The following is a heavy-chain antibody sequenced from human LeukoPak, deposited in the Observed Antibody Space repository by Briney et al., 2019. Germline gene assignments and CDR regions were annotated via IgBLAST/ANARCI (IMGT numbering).Heavy chain of an antibody. CDR3: AREADSSGWPFDY. V-gene: IGHV7-4-1*02. CDR1: GYTFTGYA. Sequence: ASVKVSCKASGYTFTGYAMNWVRQAPGQGLEWMGWINTNTGNPTYAQGFTGRFVFSLDTSVSTTYLQISSLKAEDTAVYYCAREADSSGWPFDYWGQGTLVTVSS. D-gene: IGHD6-19*01. J-gene: IGHJ4*02. CDR2: INTNTGNP.